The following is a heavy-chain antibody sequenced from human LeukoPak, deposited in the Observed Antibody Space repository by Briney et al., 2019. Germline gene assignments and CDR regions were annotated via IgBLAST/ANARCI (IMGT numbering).Heavy chain of an antibody. V-gene: IGHV3-23*01. CDR2: LSANGSVT. CDR1: RFRFSAYG. Sequence: GGSLRLSCDASRFRFSAYGMSWVRQAPGQGLEWVSGLSANGSVTFYARPVRGRFTISRDNSKSTLSLQMNSLRAEDTAIYYCATYRQVLLPFESWGQGTLVTVSS. D-gene: IGHD2-8*02. J-gene: IGHJ4*02. CDR3: ATYRQVLLPFES.